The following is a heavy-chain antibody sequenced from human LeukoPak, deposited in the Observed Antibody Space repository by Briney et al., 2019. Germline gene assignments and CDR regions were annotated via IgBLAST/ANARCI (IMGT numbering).Heavy chain of an antibody. V-gene: IGHV4-31*03. CDR1: GGSISSGGYY. CDR2: IYYSGST. J-gene: IGHJ5*02. D-gene: IGHD6-6*01. Sequence: PSQTLSLTCTVSGGSISSGGYYWSWIRQHPGKGLEWIGYIYYSGSTYYNPSLKSRVTISVDTSKNQFSLKLSSVTAADTAVYYCARVPSIAARPLIWFDPWGQGTLVTVSS. CDR3: ARVPSIAARPLIWFDP.